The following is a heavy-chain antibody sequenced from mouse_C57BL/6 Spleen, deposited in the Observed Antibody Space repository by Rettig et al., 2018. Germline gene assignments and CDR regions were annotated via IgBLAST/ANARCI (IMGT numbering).Heavy chain of an antibody. V-gene: IGHV5-6*01. Sequence: EVQLVESGGDLVKPGGSLKLSCAASGFTFSSYGMSWVRQTPDKRLEWVATISNGGSYTYYPDSVKGRFTISRDNAKNTLYLQMSSLKSEDTAMYYCARRRDDSYYFDYWGQGTTLTVSS. CDR2: ISNGGSYT. D-gene: IGHD2-4*01. CDR1: GFTFSSYG. J-gene: IGHJ2*01. CDR3: ARRRDDSYYFDY.